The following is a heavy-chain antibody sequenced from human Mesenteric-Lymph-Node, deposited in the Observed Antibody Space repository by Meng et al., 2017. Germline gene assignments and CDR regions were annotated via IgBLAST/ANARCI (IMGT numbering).Heavy chain of an antibody. D-gene: IGHD5-18*01. CDR3: ARIPPYSYPGYFDY. CDR2: ISSGSTI. V-gene: IGHV3-48*03. Sequence: GESLKISCAASGFTFSSYEMNWVRQAPGKGLEWVSYISSGSTIYYADSVKGRFTISRDNAKNSLYLQMNGLRAEDTAVYYYARIPPYSYPGYFDYWGQGTLVTVSS. J-gene: IGHJ4*02. CDR1: GFTFSSYE.